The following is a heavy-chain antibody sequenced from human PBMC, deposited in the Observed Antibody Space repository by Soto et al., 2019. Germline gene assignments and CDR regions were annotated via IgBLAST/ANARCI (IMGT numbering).Heavy chain of an antibody. J-gene: IGHJ3*02. CDR1: GVTFSRYG. CDR3: ARDRNWNYVENAFDI. CDR2: IWYDVSNK. D-gene: IGHD1-7*01. V-gene: IGHV3-33*01. Sequence: QVQLVESGVGVVQPGRSLRLSCAASGVTFSRYGMHWARQAPGKGLEWVAVIWYDVSNKYYADSVKGRFTISRYNSKNTQYLQMTSLRAEDTAGYYCARDRNWNYVENAFDIWGQVTMVTVSS.